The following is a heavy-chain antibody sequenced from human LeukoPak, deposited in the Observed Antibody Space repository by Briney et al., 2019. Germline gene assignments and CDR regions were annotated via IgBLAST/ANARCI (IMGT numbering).Heavy chain of an antibody. CDR2: IIPIFGTA. D-gene: IGHD4-17*01. CDR3: ARDRGYGDYGWYFDL. CDR1: GGTFSSYA. Sequence: SVKVSCKASGGTFSSYAISLVRQAPGQGLEWMGRIIPIFGTANYAQKFQGRVTITTDESTSTAYMELSSLRSEDTAVYYCARDRGYGDYGWYFDLWGRGTLVTVSS. V-gene: IGHV1-69*05. J-gene: IGHJ2*01.